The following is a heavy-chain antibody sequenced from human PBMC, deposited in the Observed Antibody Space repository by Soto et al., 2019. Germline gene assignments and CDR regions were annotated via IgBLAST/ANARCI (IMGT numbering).Heavy chain of an antibody. J-gene: IGHJ6*02. CDR1: GGSISSSSYY. Sequence: PSETLSLTCTVSGGSISSSSYYWGWIRQPPGKGLEWIGSIYYSGSTYYNPSLKSRVTISVDTSKNQFSLKLSSVTAADTAVYYCAKNIAARQNYYYYGMDVWGQGTTVTVS. CDR2: IYYSGST. V-gene: IGHV4-39*01. D-gene: IGHD6-6*01. CDR3: AKNIAARQNYYYYGMDV.